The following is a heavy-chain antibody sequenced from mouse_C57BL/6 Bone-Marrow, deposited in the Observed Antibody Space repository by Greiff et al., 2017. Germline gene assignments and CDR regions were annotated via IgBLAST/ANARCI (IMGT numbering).Heavy chain of an antibody. CDR1: GFTFSDYG. V-gene: IGHV5-17*01. CDR3: ARRRLRTTFAY. CDR2: ISSGCSTI. D-gene: IGHD2-4*01. J-gene: IGHJ3*01. Sequence: DVKLVESGGGLVKPGGSLKLSCAASGFTFSDYGMHWVRQAPETGLEWVSYISSGCSTIYYADTVKGRFTISRDNAKNTLFLQMTSLRSEDTAMYYCARRRLRTTFAYWGQGTLVTVSA.